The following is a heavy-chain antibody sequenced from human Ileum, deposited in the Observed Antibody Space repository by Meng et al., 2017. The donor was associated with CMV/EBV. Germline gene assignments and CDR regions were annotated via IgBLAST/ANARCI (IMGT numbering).Heavy chain of an antibody. D-gene: IGHD6-6*01. CDR2: ISSSGNTI. Sequence: GESLKISCAASGFTFSSYAMSWVRQAPGKGLEWVSYISSSGNTIYYADAVKGRFTISRDNAKNSLYLQMNSLRAEDTAVYYCASPSSSSGLDVWGQGTTVTVSS. J-gene: IGHJ6*02. CDR1: GFTFSSYA. V-gene: IGHV3-48*04. CDR3: ASPSSSSGLDV.